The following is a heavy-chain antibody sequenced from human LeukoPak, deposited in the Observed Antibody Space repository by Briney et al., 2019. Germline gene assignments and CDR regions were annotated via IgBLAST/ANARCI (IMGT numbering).Heavy chain of an antibody. Sequence: GGSLRLSCAASGFTVSSNYVSWVRQAPGKGLEWVSVIYSGGSTYYADSVKGRFTISRDNSKNTLYLQMNSLRAEDTAVYYCARGLGAAAGTRDAFDIWGQGTMVTVSS. D-gene: IGHD6-13*01. V-gene: IGHV3-53*01. CDR2: IYSGGST. CDR3: ARGLGAAAGTRDAFDI. J-gene: IGHJ3*02. CDR1: GFTVSSNY.